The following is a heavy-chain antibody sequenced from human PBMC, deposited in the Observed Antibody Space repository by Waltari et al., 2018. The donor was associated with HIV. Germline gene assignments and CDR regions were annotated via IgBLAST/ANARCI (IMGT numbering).Heavy chain of an antibody. Sequence: QLQLQESGPGLVKPSETLSLTCTVSGGSISSSSRHYWGWIRQPPGKRLEWIGSIYYGGNTYYNPSLESRVTISVDTSKNQFSLKLRSVTAADTSLYYCARVSTWFHLEGGDVWGKGPRSPSPQ. CDR2: IYYGGNT. D-gene: IGHD3-3*01. CDR3: ARVSTWFHLEGGDV. CDR1: GGSISSSSRHY. J-gene: IGHJ6*04. V-gene: IGHV4-39*01.